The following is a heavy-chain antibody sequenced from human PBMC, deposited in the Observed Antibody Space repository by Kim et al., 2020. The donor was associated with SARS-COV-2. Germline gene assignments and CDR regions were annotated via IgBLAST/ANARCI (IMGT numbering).Heavy chain of an antibody. V-gene: IGHV1-8*01. CDR3: ARGGWLDY. Sequence: SGNTGYAQKFQGRVTMTRNTSISTAYMELSRLRSEDTAVYYCARGGWLDYWGQGTLVTVSS. D-gene: IGHD6-19*01. J-gene: IGHJ4*02. CDR2: SGNT.